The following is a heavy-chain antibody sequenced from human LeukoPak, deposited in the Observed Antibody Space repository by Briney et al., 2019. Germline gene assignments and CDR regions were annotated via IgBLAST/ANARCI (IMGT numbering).Heavy chain of an antibody. CDR1: GFTFGDYA. CDR3: TRDAGYSSGWYDY. CDR2: IRSKAYGGTT. J-gene: IGHJ4*02. Sequence: GGSLRLSCTASGFTFGDYAMSWFRQAPGKGLEWVGFIRSKAYGGTTEYAASVKGRFTISRDDSKSIAYLQMNSLKTEDTGVYYCTRDAGYSSGWYDYWGQGTLVTVSS. D-gene: IGHD6-19*01. V-gene: IGHV3-49*03.